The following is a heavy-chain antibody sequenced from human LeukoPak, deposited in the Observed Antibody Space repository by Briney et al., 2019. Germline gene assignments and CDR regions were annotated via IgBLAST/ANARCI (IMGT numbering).Heavy chain of an antibody. CDR2: IIRDGTGT. J-gene: IGHJ3*02. V-gene: IGHV3-74*01. D-gene: IGHD3-10*01. CDR3: ARAVGYGAGSYGFDI. Sequence: GGYLRFSCAASGFTISSKVMHWVRKAPGTGLVWVSRIIRDGTGTDYADCVKGPFTISRDIATNTLELQMNSLRAEDTAVYYCARAVGYGAGSYGFDIWGQGTTVTVSS. CDR1: GFTISSKV.